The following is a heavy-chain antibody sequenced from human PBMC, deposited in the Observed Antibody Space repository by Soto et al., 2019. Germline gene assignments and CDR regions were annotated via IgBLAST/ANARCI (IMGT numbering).Heavy chain of an antibody. CDR1: GFTFNNYA. D-gene: IGHD3-3*01. J-gene: IGHJ6*01. CDR3: VKDWIGDTCPCMDV. V-gene: IGHV3-23*01. Sequence: EVQLLESGGGLVQPGGSLRLSCAASGFTFNNYAMTWVRQAPGKGLEWVSTISGSDGSTYYADSVKGRLTISGDNSKNALYLKMSSLRAEDTALYYCVKDWIGDTCPCMDVWGQGTSVTVSS. CDR2: ISGSDGST.